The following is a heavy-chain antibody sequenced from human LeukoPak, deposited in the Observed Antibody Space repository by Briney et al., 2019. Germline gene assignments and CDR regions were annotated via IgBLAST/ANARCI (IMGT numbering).Heavy chain of an antibody. D-gene: IGHD6-13*01. J-gene: IGHJ6*02. CDR3: ARGGYSSSWSLPTH. CDR1: GFTFSSYW. Sequence: GGSLRLSCAASGFTFSSYWMSWVRQAPGKGLEWVANIKQDGSEKYYVDSVKGRFTISRDNAKNSLYPQMNSLRAEDTAVYYCARGGYSSSWSLPTHWGQGTTVTVSS. V-gene: IGHV3-7*01. CDR2: IKQDGSEK.